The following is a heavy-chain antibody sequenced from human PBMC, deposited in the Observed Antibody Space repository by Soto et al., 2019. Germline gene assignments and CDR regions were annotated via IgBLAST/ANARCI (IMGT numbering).Heavy chain of an antibody. J-gene: IGHJ6*02. V-gene: IGHV5-51*01. CDR3: ARHSGSSSSYYYYYYGMDV. CDR2: IYPGDSDT. CDR1: GYSFTIYW. Sequence: GESLKISCNGSGYSFTIYWIGWVRQMPGKGLEWMGIIYPGDSDTRYSPSFQGQVTISADKSISTAYLQWSSLKASDTAMYYCARHSGSSSSYYYYYYGMDVWGQGTTVTVSS. D-gene: IGHD6-6*01.